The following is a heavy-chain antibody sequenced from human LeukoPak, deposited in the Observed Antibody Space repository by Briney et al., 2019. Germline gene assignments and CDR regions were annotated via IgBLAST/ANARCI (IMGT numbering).Heavy chain of an antibody. J-gene: IGHJ5*02. CDR2: MNPNSGNT. CDR3: AREMYSSSWSTRWDWFDP. D-gene: IGHD6-13*01. CDR1: GYTFTSYG. Sequence: ASVKVSCKASGYTFTSYGISWVRQAPGQGLEWMGWMNPNSGNTGYAQKFQGRVTMTRNTSISTAYMELSSLRSEDTAVYYCAREMYSSSWSTRWDWFDPWGQGTLVTVSS. V-gene: IGHV1-8*02.